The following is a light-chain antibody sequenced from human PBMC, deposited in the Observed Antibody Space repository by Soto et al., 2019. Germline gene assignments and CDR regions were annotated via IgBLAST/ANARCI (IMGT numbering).Light chain of an antibody. CDR2: EGT. Sequence: QSALTQPASVSGSPGQSITISCTGTSRDVGSYNLVSWYQQHPGNAPKLIIYEGTKRPSGVSYRFSGSKSGNTASLTISGLQEEDEGDYHCCSFAGSSTYVFRTGTKVPVL. V-gene: IGLV2-23*01. CDR3: CSFAGSSTYV. J-gene: IGLJ1*01. CDR1: SRDVGSYNL.